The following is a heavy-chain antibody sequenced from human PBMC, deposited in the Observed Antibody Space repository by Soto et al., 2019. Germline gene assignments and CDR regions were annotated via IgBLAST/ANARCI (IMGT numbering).Heavy chain of an antibody. J-gene: IGHJ4*02. Sequence: QVHLVQSGAEVKKPGASVKVSCKGSGYAFTTYGITWVRQAPGQGLEWMGWISAHNGNPNYAQKLQGRVTVTTDTSPSTAYMELRSLRSDDTVVYYCARGGYGHYWGQGALVTVSS. D-gene: IGHD1-1*01. V-gene: IGHV1-18*01. CDR3: ARGGYGHY. CDR2: ISAHNGNP. CDR1: GYAFTTYG.